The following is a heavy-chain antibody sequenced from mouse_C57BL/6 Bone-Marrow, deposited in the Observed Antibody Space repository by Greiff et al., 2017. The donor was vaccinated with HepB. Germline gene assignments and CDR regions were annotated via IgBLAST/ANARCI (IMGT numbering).Heavy chain of an antibody. V-gene: IGHV1-82*01. CDR2: IYPGDGDT. Sequence: QVQLQQSGPELVKPGASVKISCKASGYAFSSSWMNWVKQRPGKGLEWIGRIYPGDGDTNYNGKFKGKATLTADKSSSTAYMQLSSLTSEDSAVYFCARREYYSNYGFAYWGQGTLVTVSA. CDR3: ARREYYSNYGFAY. J-gene: IGHJ3*01. CDR1: GYAFSSSW. D-gene: IGHD2-5*01.